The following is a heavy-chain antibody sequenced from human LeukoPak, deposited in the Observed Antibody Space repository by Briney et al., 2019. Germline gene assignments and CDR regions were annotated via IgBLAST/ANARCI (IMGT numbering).Heavy chain of an antibody. D-gene: IGHD1-1*01. CDR1: GFTFSGYG. CDR2: IRYDGSNK. V-gene: IGHV3-30*02. Sequence: GGSLRLSCAASGFTFSGYGMHWVRQTPGKGLEWVAFIRYDGSNKYYADSVKGRFTISRDNAKNTLYLQMNSLRAEDTAVYYCAKERYPLSSFFDYWGQGTLVTVSS. J-gene: IGHJ4*02. CDR3: AKERYPLSSFFDY.